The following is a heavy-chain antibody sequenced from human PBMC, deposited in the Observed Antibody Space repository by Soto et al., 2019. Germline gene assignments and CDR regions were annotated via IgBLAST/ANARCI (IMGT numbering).Heavy chain of an antibody. CDR2: IHAGGST. CDR1: GFSVSNNY. D-gene: IGHD6-19*01. J-gene: IGHJ5*02. Sequence: VQLVETGGGLIQPGGSLRLSCAASGFSVSNNYMSWVRQAPGKGLEWVSIIHAGGSTYYADSVKGRFTISRDNSKNTVYLQMNGLRDEDTAMYYCASLAVAEGFDPWGQGTQVTVSS. CDR3: ASLAVAEGFDP. V-gene: IGHV3-53*02.